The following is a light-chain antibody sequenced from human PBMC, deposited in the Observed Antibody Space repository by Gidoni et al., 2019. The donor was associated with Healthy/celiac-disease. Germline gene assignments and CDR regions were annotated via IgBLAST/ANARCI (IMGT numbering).Light chain of an antibody. Sequence: VLTQSPPTLSLSPGERATLSCRASQSVSNYLAWYQQKGGQAPRLLIYDTSLRATGIPTRFSGSGSGTDFTLTISSLEPEDFGIYYCQQRASWPPTFGQGTRVDI. CDR1: QSVSNY. CDR3: QQRASWPPT. V-gene: IGKV3-11*01. J-gene: IGKJ1*01. CDR2: DTS.